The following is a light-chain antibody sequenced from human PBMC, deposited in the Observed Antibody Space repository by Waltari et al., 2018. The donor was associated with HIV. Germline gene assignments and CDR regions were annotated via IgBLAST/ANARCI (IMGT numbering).Light chain of an antibody. CDR2: KNN. CDR1: ALPNQY. Sequence: SYELTQPPSVSVSPGQTARITCSGDALPNQYAYWYQQKSGQAPVLVIYKNNERPSGIPGRFSGSSSGTTVTLTISGVQAEDEADYYCQSADSSGTYVVFGGGTKLTVL. J-gene: IGLJ2*01. V-gene: IGLV3-25*03. CDR3: QSADSSGTYVV.